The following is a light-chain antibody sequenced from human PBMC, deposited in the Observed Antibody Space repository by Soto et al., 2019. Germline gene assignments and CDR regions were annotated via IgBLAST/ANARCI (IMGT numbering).Light chain of an antibody. CDR2: LNSDGSH. Sequence: QPVLTQSPSASASLGASVKLTCTLSSGHSSYAIAWHQQQPEKGPRYLMKLNSDGSHSKGDGIPDRFSGSSSGAERYLTISSLQSEDEADYYSQTWGNGPWVFGRGTKLTVL. CDR1: SGHSSYA. J-gene: IGLJ3*02. CDR3: QTWGNGPWV. V-gene: IGLV4-69*01.